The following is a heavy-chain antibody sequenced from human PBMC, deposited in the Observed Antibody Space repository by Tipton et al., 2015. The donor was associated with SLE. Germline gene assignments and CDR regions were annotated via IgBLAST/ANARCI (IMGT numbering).Heavy chain of an antibody. D-gene: IGHD5-24*01. Sequence: SLRLSCAASGFTFMSYDMSWVRQAPGKGLEWISYISSSADTIYYADSVKGRFTISRDNAKNSLYLQMDSLRSDDTGVYYCAKALGDGNNHGNSVDYWGQGTLVSVSS. CDR2: ISSSADTI. V-gene: IGHV3-48*03. CDR1: GFTFMSYD. J-gene: IGHJ4*02. CDR3: AKALGDGNNHGNSVDY.